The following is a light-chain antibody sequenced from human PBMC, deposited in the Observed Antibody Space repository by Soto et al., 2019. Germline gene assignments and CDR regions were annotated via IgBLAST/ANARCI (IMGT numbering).Light chain of an antibody. CDR3: CSYAGANTFV. Sequence: QSALTQPASVSGPPGQSITISCTGTSSDVGSYNLVSWYQQHPGKAPKLMIYEGNKRPSGVSNRFSGSKSANTASLTISGLQTEDEADYSCCSYAGANTFVFGTGTKLTVL. J-gene: IGLJ1*01. CDR2: EGN. V-gene: IGLV2-23*01. CDR1: SSDVGSYNL.